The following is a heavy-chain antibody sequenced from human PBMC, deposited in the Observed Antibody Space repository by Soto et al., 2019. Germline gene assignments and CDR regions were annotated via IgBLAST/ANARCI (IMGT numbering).Heavy chain of an antibody. J-gene: IGHJ4*02. CDR3: AKERINCGGDCYGLFDY. D-gene: IGHD2-21*02. CDR1: GFTFSSYD. Sequence: GGSLRLSCAASGFTFSSYDMSWVRQAPGKGLEWVSSISGSGGSTYYADSVKGRFTISRDNSKNTLYLQMNSLRAEDTAVYYCAKERINCGGDCYGLFDYWGQGTLVTVSS. V-gene: IGHV3-23*01. CDR2: ISGSGGST.